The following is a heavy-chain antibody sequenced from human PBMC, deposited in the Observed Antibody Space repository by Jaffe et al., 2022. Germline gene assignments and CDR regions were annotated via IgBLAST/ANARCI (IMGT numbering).Heavy chain of an antibody. CDR3: ALSSYYYDSSGYPHPTDY. J-gene: IGHJ4*02. V-gene: IGHV4-34*01. CDR1: GGSFSGYY. D-gene: IGHD3-22*01. CDR2: INHSGST. Sequence: QVQLQQWGAGLLKPSETLSLTCAVYGGSFSGYYWSWIRQPPGKGLEWIGEINHSGSTNYNPSLKSRVTISVDTSKNQFSLKLSSVTAADTAVYYCALSSYYYDSSGYPHPTDYWGQGTLVTVSS.